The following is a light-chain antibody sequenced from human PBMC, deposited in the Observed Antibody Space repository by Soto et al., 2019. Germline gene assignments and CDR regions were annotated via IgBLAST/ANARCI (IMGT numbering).Light chain of an antibody. J-gene: IGLJ1*01. CDR2: DVS. CDR1: SSDVGGYNY. V-gene: IGLV2-11*01. CDR3: CSYAGSYNYV. Sequence: QSVLTQPRSVSGSPGQSVTISCTGTSSDVGGYNYVSWYQQHPVKAPKLMIYDVSKRPSGVPDRFSGSKSGNTASLTISGLQAEDEADYYCCSYAGSYNYVFGTGTEVTVL.